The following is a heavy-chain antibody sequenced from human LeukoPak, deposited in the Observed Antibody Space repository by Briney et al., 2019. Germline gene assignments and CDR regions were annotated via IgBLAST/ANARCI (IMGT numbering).Heavy chain of an antibody. D-gene: IGHD1-26*01. CDR1: GFTFRSLA. V-gene: IGHV3-23*01. CDR3: AKWLDGTDWYFDL. CDR2: ISGSGGST. J-gene: IGHJ2*01. Sequence: VGSLRLSCRASGFTFRSLAVTWVRQAPGKGLECVSGISGSGGSTFYADSVKGRSTISRDNSKNTVSLQMNSLRAEDTAVYYCAKWLDGTDWYFDLWGRGTLVAVTS.